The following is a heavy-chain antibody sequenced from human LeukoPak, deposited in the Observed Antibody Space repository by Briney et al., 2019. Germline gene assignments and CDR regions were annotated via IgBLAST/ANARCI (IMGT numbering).Heavy chain of an antibody. CDR3: AKDPNSGSWYFYFDY. CDR2: ISYAGSNK. J-gene: IGHJ4*02. D-gene: IGHD6-13*01. Sequence: GGSLRLSCAASGFTFSSYWMHWVRQAPGKGLEWVAVISYAGSNKFYADSVKGRFTISRDNSKNTLYLQMNSLRAEDSAVYYCAKDPNSGSWYFYFDYWGQGTLVTVSS. CDR1: GFTFSSYW. V-gene: IGHV3-30*18.